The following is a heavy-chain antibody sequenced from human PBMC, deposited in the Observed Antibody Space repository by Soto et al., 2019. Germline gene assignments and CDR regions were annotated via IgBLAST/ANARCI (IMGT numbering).Heavy chain of an antibody. D-gene: IGHD3-16*01. CDR2: ISGSGGST. CDR3: AKEVGHSN. Sequence: WRSRRLACAAAGFSCSNYGMTCVRQAPGKGLEWVSAISGSGGSTYYADSVKGRFTISRDNSKNTLFLQMNSLRVEDTALYYCAKEVGHSNWGQGTLVTVSS. J-gene: IGHJ4*02. V-gene: IGHV3-23*01. CDR1: GFSCSNYG.